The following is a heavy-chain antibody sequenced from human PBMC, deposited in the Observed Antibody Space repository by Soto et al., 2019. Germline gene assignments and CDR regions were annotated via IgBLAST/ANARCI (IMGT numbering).Heavy chain of an antibody. J-gene: IGHJ5*02. D-gene: IGHD2-15*01. CDR3: ARGKPVYSRGFDP. CDR1: GGSFSGYY. Sequence: PSETLSLTCAVYGGSFSGYYWSWIRQPPGKGLEWIGEINHSGSTNYNPSLKSRVTISVDTSKNQFSLKLSSVTAADTAVYYCARGKPVYSRGFDPWGQGTLVTVSS. CDR2: INHSGST. V-gene: IGHV4-34*01.